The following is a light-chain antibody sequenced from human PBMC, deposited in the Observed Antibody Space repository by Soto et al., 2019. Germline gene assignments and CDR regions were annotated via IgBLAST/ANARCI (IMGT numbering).Light chain of an antibody. CDR1: SSDVGTYDY. J-gene: IGLJ1*01. Sequence: QSALTQPPSASGSPGQSVTISCTGTSSDVGTYDYVSWYQQHPGKAPKLMIYEVTKRPSGVPDRFSGSKSGNTASLTVSGLQTEDEADYYCSSYAPDNSLYVFGTGTKLTVL. CDR3: SSYAPDNSLYV. V-gene: IGLV2-8*01. CDR2: EVT.